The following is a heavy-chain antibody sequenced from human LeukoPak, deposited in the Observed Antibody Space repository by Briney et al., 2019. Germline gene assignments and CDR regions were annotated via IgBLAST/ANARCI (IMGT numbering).Heavy chain of an antibody. CDR2: INHSGST. V-gene: IGHV4-34*01. J-gene: IGHJ6*02. Sequence: SETLSLTCAVYGGSFSGYYWSWIRQPPGKGLEWIGEINHSGSTNYNPSLKSRVTISVDTSKNQFSLKLSSVTAADTAVYYCARVRFLEWLLSPFYYYGMDVWGQGTTVTVSS. CDR1: GGSFSGYY. CDR3: ARVRFLEWLLSPFYYYGMDV. D-gene: IGHD3-3*01.